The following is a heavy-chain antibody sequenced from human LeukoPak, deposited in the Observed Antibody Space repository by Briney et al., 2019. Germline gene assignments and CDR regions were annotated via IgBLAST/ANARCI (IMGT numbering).Heavy chain of an antibody. CDR1: GGSISSGFYY. Sequence: SQTLSLTCTVSGGSISSGFYYWSWIRPPAGQGLEWIGHIYTSGSTNYNPSLKSRVTTSVDTSKNQFSLKPSSVTAADTAVYYCARRQDGHDYWSQGTLVTVSS. V-gene: IGHV4-61*09. CDR3: ARRQDGHDY. J-gene: IGHJ4*02. CDR2: IYTSGST.